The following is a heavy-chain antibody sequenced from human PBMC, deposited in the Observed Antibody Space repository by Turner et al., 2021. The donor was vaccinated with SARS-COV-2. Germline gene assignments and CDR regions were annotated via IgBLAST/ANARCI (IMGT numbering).Heavy chain of an antibody. D-gene: IGHD3-22*01. J-gene: IGHJ4*02. CDR1: GFTFSRYA. CDR2: ISGSGGST. CDR3: AKNEIAMIVVVITLFDY. V-gene: IGHV3-23*01. Sequence: EVRLLEPGGGLVQPGGSLGPSCAGPGFTFSRYAMCRVRRAPGKGVEWVSTISGSGGSTCYADSVKGQFTIARDNSKNTLYLKINSLRAENTAVYYCAKNEIAMIVVVITLFDYWGQGTLVTVSS.